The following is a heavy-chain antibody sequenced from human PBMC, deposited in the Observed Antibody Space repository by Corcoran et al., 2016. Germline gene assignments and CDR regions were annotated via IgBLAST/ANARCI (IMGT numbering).Heavy chain of an antibody. V-gene: IGHV3-15*01. CDR1: GFTVSNAW. CDR2: IKSKTDGGTT. J-gene: IGHJ6*02. Sequence: VQMVESGGGLVKHGGSLRLSCAASGFTVSNAWMSWVRQAPGKRQEWVGRIKSKTDGGTTDYAAPVKGRFAISREDSKNTLYLQKNSLKTDVKAVDYCTPSLVYYDVWSGHDYYYGMDVWGQGTTVTVSS. CDR3: TPSLVYYDVWSGHDYYYGMDV. D-gene: IGHD3-3*01.